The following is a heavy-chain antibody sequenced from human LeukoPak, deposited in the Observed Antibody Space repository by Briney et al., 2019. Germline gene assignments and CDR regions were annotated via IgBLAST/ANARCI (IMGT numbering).Heavy chain of an antibody. D-gene: IGHD4-11*01. CDR1: GFTFSSYN. CDR3: AREHSNYVLPSFGKPYYYMDV. V-gene: IGHV3-21*01. CDR2: ISSSSSSSYI. Sequence: GGSLRLSCAASGFTFSSYNINWVRQAPGKGLEWVSSISSSSSSSYIYYADSVKGRFTISRDNAKNSLYLQMNSLRAEDTAVYYCAREHSNYVLPSFGKPYYYMDVWGKGTTVTVSS. J-gene: IGHJ6*03.